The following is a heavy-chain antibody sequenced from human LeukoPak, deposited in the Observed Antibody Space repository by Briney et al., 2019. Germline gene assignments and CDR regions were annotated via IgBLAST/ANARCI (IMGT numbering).Heavy chain of an antibody. D-gene: IGHD5-12*01. V-gene: IGHV1-69*13. CDR1: GGTFSSYA. CDR3: ARDPSYGGYAYYYYYGMDV. J-gene: IGHJ6*02. Sequence: ASVTVSCKASGGTFSSYAISWVRQAPGQGLEWMGGIIPIFGTANYAQKFQGRVTITADESTSTAYMELRSLRSDDTAVYYCARDPSYGGYAYYYYYGMDVWAKGPRSPSP. CDR2: IIPIFGTA.